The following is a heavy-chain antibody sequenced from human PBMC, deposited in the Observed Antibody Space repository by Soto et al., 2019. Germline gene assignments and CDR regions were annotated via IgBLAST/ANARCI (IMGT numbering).Heavy chain of an antibody. CDR2: IANGDNHI. D-gene: IGHD2-2*01. CDR1: GFTFSEYS. V-gene: IGHV3-21*01. Sequence: EVQVVESGGGLVKPGGSLRLSCAASGFTFSEYSFLWVRQAPGKGLEWLSFIANGDNHIFYSDSVKCRFTISRDNAKNSVYLQLNSLRADDSAVYYCARENGHCTDACNRGAFDIWGQGTMVTVSS. J-gene: IGHJ3*02. CDR3: ARENGHCTDACNRGAFDI.